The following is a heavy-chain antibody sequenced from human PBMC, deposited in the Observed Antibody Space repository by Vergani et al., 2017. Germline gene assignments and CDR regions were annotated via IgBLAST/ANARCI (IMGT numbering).Heavy chain of an antibody. CDR3: AKARDPNCKGGNCYSYYYGLDL. D-gene: IGHD2-15*01. Sequence: EVQLLESGGGLVQPGGSLRLSCGASGFTFSSYAMTWVRQAPGKGLEWVSAISGSGGNTFYTDSVKGRFTISRDNSKDTLYLQMNSLRVEATAIYYCAKARDPNCKGGNCYSYYYGLDLWGQGTTVTVSS. CDR1: GFTFSSYA. CDR2: ISGSGGNT. V-gene: IGHV3-23*01. J-gene: IGHJ6*02.